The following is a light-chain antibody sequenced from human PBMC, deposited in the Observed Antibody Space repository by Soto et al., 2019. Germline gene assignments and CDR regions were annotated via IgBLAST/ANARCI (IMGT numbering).Light chain of an antibody. CDR3: QQYNDYSWT. CDR1: QSISAW. V-gene: IGKV1-5*03. J-gene: IGKJ1*01. CDR2: KAS. Sequence: DIQMTQSPSTLSASVGDRVSINCRASQSISAWLAWYQQKRGKAPRLLIYKASTLEIGVPSRFSGSGSGTEFTLTISSLQPDDVAIYYCQQYNDYSWTFGQGTKVDLK.